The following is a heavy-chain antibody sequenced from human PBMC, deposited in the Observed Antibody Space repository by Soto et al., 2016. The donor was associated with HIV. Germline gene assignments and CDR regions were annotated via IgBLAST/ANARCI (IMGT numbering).Heavy chain of an antibody. CDR1: GFAFDDYD. J-gene: IGHJ4*02. CDR2: IRGGGSST. D-gene: IGHD1-26*01. V-gene: IGHV3-43*02. Sequence: EVQLVESGGGVVQPGGSLRLPCAISGFAFDDYDMHWVRQAPGKGLEWVSLIRGGGSSTNYADSVRGRFTISRDKSKNSLYLQMNNLKTEDTAFYYCASFRAAVATTGGDYWGQGILVTVSS. CDR3: ASFRAAVATTGGDY.